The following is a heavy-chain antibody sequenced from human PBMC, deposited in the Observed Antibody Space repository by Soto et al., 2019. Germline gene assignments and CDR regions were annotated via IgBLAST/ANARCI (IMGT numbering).Heavy chain of an antibody. J-gene: IGHJ4*02. CDR2: LSYEGSEE. V-gene: IGHV3-30*03. Sequence: GGSLRLSCAASGFNFGVFGMHWVRQAPGRGLEWLSVLSYEGSEEYYADSVRGRFTISRDNSKNTLFLQMDSLRVDDTGVYYCALTRRSSLLEVAGPGFEYWGQGTLVTVS. CDR3: ALTRRSSLLEVAGPGFEY. D-gene: IGHD6-19*01. CDR1: GFNFGVFG.